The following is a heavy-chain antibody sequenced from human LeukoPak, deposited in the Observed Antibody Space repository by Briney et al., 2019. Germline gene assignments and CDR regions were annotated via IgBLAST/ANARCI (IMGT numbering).Heavy chain of an antibody. CDR3: ARDRVPPRYYDSSGYYSAAVLYFDY. Sequence: ASVKVSCKASGYTFTSYGISWVRQAPGQGLEWMGWISAYNGNTNYAQKLQGRVTMTTDTSTSTAYMELRSLRSDDTVVYYCARDRVPPRYYDSSGYYSAAVLYFDYWGQGTLVTVSS. CDR2: ISAYNGNT. J-gene: IGHJ4*02. D-gene: IGHD3-22*01. V-gene: IGHV1-18*01. CDR1: GYTFTSYG.